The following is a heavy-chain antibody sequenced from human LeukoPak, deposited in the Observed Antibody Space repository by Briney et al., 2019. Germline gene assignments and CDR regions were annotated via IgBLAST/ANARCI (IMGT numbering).Heavy chain of an antibody. J-gene: IGHJ4*02. D-gene: IGHD6-13*01. CDR2: ISSSGSTI. CDR3: ARVFGAAGPFDY. V-gene: IGHV3-11*04. CDR1: GFTFSDYY. Sequence: PGGSLRLSCAASGFTFSDYYMSCIRQAPGKGLEWVSYISSSGSTIYYADSVKGRFTISRDNSKNTLYLQMNSLRAEDTAVYYCARVFGAAGPFDYWGQGTLVTVSS.